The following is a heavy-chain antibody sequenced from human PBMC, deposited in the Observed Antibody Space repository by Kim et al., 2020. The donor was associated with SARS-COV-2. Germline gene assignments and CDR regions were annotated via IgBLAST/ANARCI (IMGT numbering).Heavy chain of an antibody. V-gene: IGHV3-33*01. D-gene: IGHD4-17*01. J-gene: IGHJ4*02. CDR1: GFTFSSYG. CDR2: IWYDGSNK. CDR3: ARDVYGDYACDY. Sequence: GGSLRLSCAASGFTFSSYGMHWVRQAPGKGLEWVAVIWYDGSNKYYADSVKGRFTISRDNSKNTLYLQMNSLRAEDTAVYYCARDVYGDYACDYWGQGTLVTVSS.